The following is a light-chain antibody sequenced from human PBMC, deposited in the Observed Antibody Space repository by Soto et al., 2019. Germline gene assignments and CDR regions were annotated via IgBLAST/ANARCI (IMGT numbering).Light chain of an antibody. J-gene: IGKJ5*01. CDR1: QRVSNY. CDR3: QQGYSSPPT. V-gene: IGKV1-39*01. CDR2: AAS. Sequence: DIQMTQSPSSLSASVGDRVTITCRASQRVSNYLNWYQKKPGKAPNLLVYAASNLQSGVPSRFSGSGSGTDFTLTSSSLQPEDFATYYCQQGYSSPPTFGQGTRVDNK.